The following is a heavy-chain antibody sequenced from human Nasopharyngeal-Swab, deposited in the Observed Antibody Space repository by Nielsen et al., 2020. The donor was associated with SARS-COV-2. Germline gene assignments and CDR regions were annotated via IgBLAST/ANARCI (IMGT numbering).Heavy chain of an antibody. CDR1: GFTFG. CDR3: ARDLNWNYDY. CDR2: IYSGGSSGVTT. D-gene: IGHD1-7*01. V-gene: IGHV3-53*01. Sequence: GGSLRLSCVASGFTFGMNWVRQAPGKGLEWVSIIYSGGSSGVTTYYADSVKGRFTISRDNSKNTVYLQMNSLRAEDTAVYFCARDLNWNYDYWGQGTLVTVSS. J-gene: IGHJ4*02.